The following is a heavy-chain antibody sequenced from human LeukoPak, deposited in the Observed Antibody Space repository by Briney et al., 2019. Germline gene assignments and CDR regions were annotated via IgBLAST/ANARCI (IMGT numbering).Heavy chain of an antibody. J-gene: IGHJ4*02. V-gene: IGHV3-30*02. Sequence: GGSLRLSCAASGFTFSSYGMHWVRQAPGKGLEWVAFIRYDGSHKYYADSVKGRFTISRDNSKNTLYLQMNSLRAEDTAVYYCAKGTGEVDYWGQGTLVTVSS. CDR1: GFTFSSYG. CDR2: IRYDGSHK. D-gene: IGHD4-17*01. CDR3: AKGTGEVDY.